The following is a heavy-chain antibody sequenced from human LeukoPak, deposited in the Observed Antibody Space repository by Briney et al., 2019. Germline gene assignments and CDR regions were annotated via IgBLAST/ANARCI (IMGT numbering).Heavy chain of an antibody. J-gene: IGHJ5*02. CDR3: ARHAATGTTSSLRFDP. Sequence: PSETLSLTCTVSGGSIISYYWTWIRQPPGKGLEWIGYTYYSGSTNYNPSLKSRVTISVDTSKNQFSLKLSSVTAADTAVYYCARHAATGTTSSLRFDPWGQGTLVTVSS. D-gene: IGHD4-17*01. CDR1: GGSIISYY. CDR2: TYYSGST. V-gene: IGHV4-59*08.